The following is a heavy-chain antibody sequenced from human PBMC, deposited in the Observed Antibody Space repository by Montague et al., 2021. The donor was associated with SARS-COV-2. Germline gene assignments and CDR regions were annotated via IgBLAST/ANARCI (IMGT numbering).Heavy chain of an antibody. V-gene: IGHV1-18*01. J-gene: IGHJ4*02. D-gene: IGHD2-15*01. CDR1: GYTFTYYG. CDR3: ARECGGGSCYYLN. CDR2: ISPHTAKT. Sequence: SVKVSCKASGYTFTYYGISWVRQAPVQGLEWVGWISPHTAKTNFXQQFQDRVNMTTDTSTSTAYMELRSLRSDDTAVYYCARECGGGSCYYLNWGQGTLVTVSS.